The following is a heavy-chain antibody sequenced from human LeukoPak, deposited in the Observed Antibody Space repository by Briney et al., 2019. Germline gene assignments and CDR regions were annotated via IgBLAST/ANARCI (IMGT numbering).Heavy chain of an antibody. V-gene: IGHV1-2*04. CDR2: INPNSGGT. D-gene: IGHD3-10*01. J-gene: IGHJ4*02. Sequence: ASVKVSCKASGYTFTGYYMHWVQQAPGQGLEWMGWINPNSGGTNYARKFRGWVTMTRDTSISTAYMELSRLRSDDTAVYYCARGQGSGSYSPTVDYFDYWGQGTLVTVSS. CDR1: GYTFTGYY. CDR3: ARGQGSGSYSPTVDYFDY.